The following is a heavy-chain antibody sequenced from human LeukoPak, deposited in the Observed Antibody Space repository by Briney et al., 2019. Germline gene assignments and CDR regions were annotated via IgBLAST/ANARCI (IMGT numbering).Heavy chain of an antibody. J-gene: IGHJ4*02. Sequence: PSETLSLTCTLSGGSISTYYWNWIRQPPGQGLEWIGYIYHSGGTNYNPSLKSRVTISLDTSKNQFSLKLSSVTAADTAVYYCARVGTYYRSLDSWGQGTLVTVSS. CDR3: ARVGTYYRSLDS. CDR2: IYHSGGT. V-gene: IGHV4-59*01. CDR1: GGSISTYY. D-gene: IGHD3-10*01.